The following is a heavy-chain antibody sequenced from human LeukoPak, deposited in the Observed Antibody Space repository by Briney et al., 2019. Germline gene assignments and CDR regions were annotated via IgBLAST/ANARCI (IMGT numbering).Heavy chain of an antibody. D-gene: IGHD2-2*01. CDR1: GGSISSYY. Sequence: SETLSLTCTVSGGSISSYYWSWIRQPAGKGLEWIGRIYTSGSTNYNPSLKSRVTMSVDTSKKQFSLKLSSVTAADTAVYYCARTLRCCSSTSCYYYYYYMDVWGKGTTVTVSS. CDR3: ARTLRCCSSTSCYYYYYYMDV. CDR2: IYTSGST. V-gene: IGHV4-4*07. J-gene: IGHJ6*03.